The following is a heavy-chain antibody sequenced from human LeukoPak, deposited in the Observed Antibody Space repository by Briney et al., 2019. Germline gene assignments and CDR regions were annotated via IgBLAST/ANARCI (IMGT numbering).Heavy chain of an antibody. D-gene: IGHD5-24*01. CDR2: ISGSGGST. V-gene: IGHV3-23*01. J-gene: IGHJ6*02. Sequence: SGGSLRFSCAASGFTFSSYAMSWVRQAPGKGLEWVSAISGSGGSTYYADSVKGRFTISRDNSKNTLYLQMNSLRAEDTAVYYCARDYSEMATEAYYYGMDVWGQGTTVTVSS. CDR3: ARDYSEMATEAYYYGMDV. CDR1: GFTFSSYA.